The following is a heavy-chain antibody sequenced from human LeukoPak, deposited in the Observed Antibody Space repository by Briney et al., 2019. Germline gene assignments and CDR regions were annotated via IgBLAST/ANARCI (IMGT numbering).Heavy chain of an antibody. J-gene: IGHJ6*04. CDR2: INHSGST. CDR1: GGSFSGYY. V-gene: IGHV4-34*01. Sequence: SETLSLTCAVYGGSFSGYYWSWIRQPPGKGLEWIGEINHSGSTNYNLSLKSRVTISVDTSKNQFSLKLSSVTAADTAVYYCARMGLWFGNYGMDVWGKGTTVTVSS. CDR3: ARMGLWFGNYGMDV. D-gene: IGHD3-10*01.